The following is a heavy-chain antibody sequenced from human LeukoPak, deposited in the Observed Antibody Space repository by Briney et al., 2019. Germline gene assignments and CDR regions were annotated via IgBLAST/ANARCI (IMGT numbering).Heavy chain of an antibody. J-gene: IGHJ5*02. Sequence: GSSVKVSCKASGGTFSSYAISWVRQATGQGLEWMGWMNPNSGNTGYAQKFQGRVTMTENTSISTAYMELSSLRSEDTAVYYCARGRYCSSTSCYGTNWFDPWGQGTLVTVSS. CDR3: ARGRYCSSTSCYGTNWFDP. CDR1: GGTFSSYA. D-gene: IGHD2-2*01. CDR2: MNPNSGNT. V-gene: IGHV1-8*02.